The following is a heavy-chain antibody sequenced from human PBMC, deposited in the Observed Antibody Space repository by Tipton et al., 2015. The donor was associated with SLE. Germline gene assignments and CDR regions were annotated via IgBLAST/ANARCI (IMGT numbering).Heavy chain of an antibody. Sequence: TLSLTCNVSGGSFSSGAYYWSWIRQHPGKGLEWIGYIYYSGSTYYNPSLKSRLTMSADTSKNQISLKLSSVSAADTAVYYCVRGPKDVWGQGTTVTVSS. CDR2: IYYSGST. CDR3: VRGPKDV. V-gene: IGHV4-31*03. J-gene: IGHJ6*02. CDR1: GGSFSSGAYY.